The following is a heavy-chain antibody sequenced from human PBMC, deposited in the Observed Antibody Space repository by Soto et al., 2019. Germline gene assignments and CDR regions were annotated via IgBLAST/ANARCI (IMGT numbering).Heavy chain of an antibody. D-gene: IGHD2-8*01. CDR3: TKSRRSVLMVYGFGGMDV. J-gene: IGHJ6*02. CDR2: ISGSGDGT. V-gene: IGHV3-23*01. CDR1: GFSVSDYA. Sequence: GGSLRLSCAASGFSVSDYATSWVRQAPGKGLEWVSSISGSGDGTYYGDSVKGRFTLSRDTSQKTLYLQMNNLRGEDTAVYFCTKSRRSVLMVYGFGGMDVWGRGTTVTVSS.